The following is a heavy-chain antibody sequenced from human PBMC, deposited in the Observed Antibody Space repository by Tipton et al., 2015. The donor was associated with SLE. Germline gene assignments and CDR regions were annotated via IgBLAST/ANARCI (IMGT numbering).Heavy chain of an antibody. J-gene: IGHJ2*01. CDR3: ARDRRGWYFDL. D-gene: IGHD3-10*01. CDR1: GDSITRSSFY. V-gene: IGHV4-39*07. CDR2: FYHRGTT. Sequence: LRLSCTVSGDSITRSSFYWGWIRQPPGKGLEWIGNFYHRGTTNYNPSLKSRVTISVDTSKNQFSLKLSSVTAADTAVYYCARDRRGWYFDLWGRGTLVTVSS.